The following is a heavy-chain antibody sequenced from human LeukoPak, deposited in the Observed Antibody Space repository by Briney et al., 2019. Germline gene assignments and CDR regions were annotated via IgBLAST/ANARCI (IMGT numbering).Heavy chain of an antibody. Sequence: PSETLSLTCTVSGGSISSSSYYWGWIHQPPGKGLEWIGSIYYSGSTYYNPSLKSRVTISVDTSKNQFSLKLSSVIAADTAVYYCARAVRDRGVILPWFDPWGQGTLVTVSS. CDR2: IYYSGST. V-gene: IGHV4-39*07. CDR3: ARAVRDRGVILPWFDP. J-gene: IGHJ5*02. D-gene: IGHD3-10*01. CDR1: GGSISSSSYY.